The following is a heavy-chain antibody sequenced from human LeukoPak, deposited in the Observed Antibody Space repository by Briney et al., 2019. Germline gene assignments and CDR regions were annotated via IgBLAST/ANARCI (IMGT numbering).Heavy chain of an antibody. Sequence: PSETLSLTCAVYGGSFSGYYWSWIRQPPGKGLEWIGEINHSGSTNYNPSLKSRVTISVDTSKNQFSLKLSSVTAADTAVYYCARGRRAYSSGHYYFDYWGQGTLVTVSS. J-gene: IGHJ4*02. D-gene: IGHD6-19*01. V-gene: IGHV4-34*01. CDR3: ARGRRAYSSGHYYFDY. CDR2: INHSGST. CDR1: GGSFSGYY.